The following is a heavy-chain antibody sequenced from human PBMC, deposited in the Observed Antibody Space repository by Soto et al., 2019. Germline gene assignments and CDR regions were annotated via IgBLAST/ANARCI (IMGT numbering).Heavy chain of an antibody. CDR2: IKSKTDGGAT. CDR3: TTENSYDSSGYYNPFDY. J-gene: IGHJ4*02. D-gene: IGHD3-22*01. V-gene: IGHV3-15*07. Sequence: SLRLSCAASGFTFSNAWMNWVRQAPGKGLEWVGRIKSKTDGGATDYAAPVKGRFTISRDDSKNTLYLQMNSLKTEDTAVYYCTTENSYDSSGYYNPFDYWGQGTLVTVS. CDR1: GFTFSNAW.